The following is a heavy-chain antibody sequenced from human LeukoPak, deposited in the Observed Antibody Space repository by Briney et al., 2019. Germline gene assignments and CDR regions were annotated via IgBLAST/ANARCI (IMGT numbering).Heavy chain of an antibody. CDR2: IFTSGST. J-gene: IGHJ5*02. CDR1: GGSISSGSYY. D-gene: IGHD5-24*01. V-gene: IGHV4-61*02. Sequence: SQTLSLTCTVSGGSISSGSYYWSWIRQPAGKGLEWIGRIFTSGSTKYNPSLKSRVTISVDTSKNQFSLKLSSVTAADTAVYYCARDRLQLQSWGQGTLVTVSS. CDR3: ARDRLQLQS.